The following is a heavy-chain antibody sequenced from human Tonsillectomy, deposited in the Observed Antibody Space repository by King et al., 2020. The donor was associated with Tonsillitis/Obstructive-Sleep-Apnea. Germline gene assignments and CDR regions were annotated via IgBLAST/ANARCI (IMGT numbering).Heavy chain of an antibody. CDR1: GFIFSYYA. Sequence: VQLVESGVGLVQPGGSLRLSCAASGFIFSYYAMSWVRQAPGKGLELVSAISDSGGSTYYADSVKGRFTISRVNSKNTLYLQMNSLRAEDTAVYYCANGPYLSLGASGSYYVPFDYWGQGTLVTVSS. D-gene: IGHD3-10*01. CDR2: ISDSGGST. J-gene: IGHJ4*02. CDR3: ANGPYLSLGASGSYYVPFDY. V-gene: IGHV3-23*04.